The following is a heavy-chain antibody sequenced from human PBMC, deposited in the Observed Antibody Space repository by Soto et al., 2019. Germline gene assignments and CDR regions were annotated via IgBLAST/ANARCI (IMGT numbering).Heavy chain of an antibody. V-gene: IGHV3-21*01. CDR3: ARVQTTGIAAAGPLDY. CDR1: GFTFSSYS. J-gene: IGHJ4*02. D-gene: IGHD6-13*01. Sequence: EVQLVESGGGLVKPGGSLRLSCAASGFTFSSYSMNWVHQAPGKGLEWVSSISSSSSYIYYADSVKGRFTISRDNAKNSLYLQMNSLRAEDTSVYYCARVQTTGIAAAGPLDYWGQGTLVAVSS. CDR2: ISSSSSYI.